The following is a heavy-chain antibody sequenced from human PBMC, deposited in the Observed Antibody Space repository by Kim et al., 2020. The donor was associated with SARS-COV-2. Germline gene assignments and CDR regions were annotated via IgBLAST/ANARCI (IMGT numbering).Heavy chain of an antibody. CDR2: INTNTGNP. Sequence: ASVKVSCKASGYTFTSYAMNWVRQAPGQGLEWMGWINTNTGNPTYAQGFTGRFVFSLDTSVSTAYLQISSLKAEDTAVYYCAREPPYYDSSGYDDYYYYGMDVWGQGTTVTVSS. J-gene: IGHJ6*02. V-gene: IGHV7-4-1*02. CDR1: GYTFTSYA. D-gene: IGHD3-22*01. CDR3: AREPPYYDSSGYDDYYYYGMDV.